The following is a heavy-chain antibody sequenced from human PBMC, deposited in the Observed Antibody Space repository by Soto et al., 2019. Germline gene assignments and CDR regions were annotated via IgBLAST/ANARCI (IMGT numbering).Heavy chain of an antibody. J-gene: IGHJ6*02. V-gene: IGHV3-30-3*01. CDR1: GFTFSSYA. Sequence: LRLSCAASGFTFSSYAMHWVRQAPGKGLEWVAVISYDGSNKYYADSVKGRFTISRDNSKNTLYLQMNSLRAEDTAVYYCARGPGDYYGSGSHYYYYGMDVWGQGTTVTVSS. CDR3: ARGPGDYYGSGSHYYYYGMDV. D-gene: IGHD3-10*01. CDR2: ISYDGSNK.